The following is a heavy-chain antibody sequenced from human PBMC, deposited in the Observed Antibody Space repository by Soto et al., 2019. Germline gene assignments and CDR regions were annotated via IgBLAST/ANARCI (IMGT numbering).Heavy chain of an antibody. Sequence: QVQLVQSGAEVKEPGSSVKVSCKASGGGNLRDYRTTWVRRAPGQGLEWMGGIIPKLGSANYAQNFQGRVTVTADESTITVYMELRSLRSDDTAVYYSARGGDGYNFGAVHWGQGTPVTVSS. CDR2: IIPKLGSA. CDR3: ARGGDGYNFGAVH. CDR1: GGGNLRDYR. J-gene: IGHJ4*02. V-gene: IGHV1-69*01. D-gene: IGHD2-21*01.